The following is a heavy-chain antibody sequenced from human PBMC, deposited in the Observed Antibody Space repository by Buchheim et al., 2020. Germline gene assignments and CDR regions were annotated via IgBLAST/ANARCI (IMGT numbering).Heavy chain of an antibody. D-gene: IGHD4-17*01. V-gene: IGHV4-59*08. CDR1: GGSISSYY. CDR2: IHYSVST. J-gene: IGHJ4*02. CDR3: ARQGHYGDYDN. Sequence: QVQLQESGPGLVKPSETLSLTCTVSGGSISSYYWSWIRQPPGGGLECIAYIHYSVSTNYNPSLKSRCTISVDTSKHQFSMKVSSVTAADTAVYYCARQGHYGDYDNWGQGTL.